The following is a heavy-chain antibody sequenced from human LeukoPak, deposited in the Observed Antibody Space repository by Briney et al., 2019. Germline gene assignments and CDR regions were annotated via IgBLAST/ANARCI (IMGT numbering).Heavy chain of an antibody. CDR3: ATLVDIVATDYYDY. CDR2: INSDGSST. D-gene: IGHD5-12*01. CDR1: GFTFSSYW. V-gene: IGHV3-74*01. J-gene: IGHJ4*02. Sequence: GGSLRLSCAASGFTFSSYWMHWVRQAPGKGLVWVSRINSDGSSTSYADSVKGRFAISRDNAKNTLYLQMNSLRAEDTAVYYCATLVDIVATDYYDYWGQGTLVTVSS.